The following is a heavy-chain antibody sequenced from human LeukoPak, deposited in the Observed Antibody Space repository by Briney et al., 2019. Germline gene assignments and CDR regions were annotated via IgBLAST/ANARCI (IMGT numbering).Heavy chain of an antibody. Sequence: SETLSLTCTVSGGSISSSSYSWGWIRQTPGKGLEWIGSIYYSGTTYYNPSLKSRVTTSVDTSKIQFSLKLSSVAATDTAVYFCARLRFDCWSGYTHPYFDYWGQGTLVTVSS. CDR3: ARLRFDCWSGYTHPYFDY. D-gene: IGHD3-3*01. CDR2: IYYSGTT. J-gene: IGHJ4*02. CDR1: GGSISSSSYS. V-gene: IGHV4-39*01.